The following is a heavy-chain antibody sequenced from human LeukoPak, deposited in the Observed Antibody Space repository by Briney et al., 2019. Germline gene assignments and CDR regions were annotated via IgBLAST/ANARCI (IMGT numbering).Heavy chain of an antibody. CDR2: ISGDGGST. CDR3: AKDRTRSFDY. CDR1: GFTFDDYA. V-gene: IGHV3-43*02. D-gene: IGHD1-7*01. J-gene: IGHJ4*02. Sequence: PGGSLRLSCADSGFTFDDYAMHWVRRAPGKGLEWVSLISGDGGSTYYADSVKGRFTISRDNSKNSLYLQMNSLRTEDTALYYCAKDRTRSFDYWGQGTLVTVSS.